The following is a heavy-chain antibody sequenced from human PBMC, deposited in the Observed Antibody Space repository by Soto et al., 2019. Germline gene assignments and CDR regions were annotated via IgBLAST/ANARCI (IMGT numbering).Heavy chain of an antibody. J-gene: IGHJ6*02. CDR1: GGSISGYY. Sequence: SETLSLTCTVSGGSISGYYWSWVRQPAGKGLEWVGRIYSDGTTNYSPSLKSRVTMSLDTSKNQFSLHLNSVTAADTAVYYCSRVGCSNSRCYTRGMDVWGQGTTVTAP. V-gene: IGHV4-4*07. CDR2: IYSDGTT. D-gene: IGHD2-2*02. CDR3: SRVGCSNSRCYTRGMDV.